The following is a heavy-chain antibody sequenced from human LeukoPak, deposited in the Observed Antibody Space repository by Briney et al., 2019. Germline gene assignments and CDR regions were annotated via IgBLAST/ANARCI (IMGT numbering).Heavy chain of an antibody. CDR3: PRDAWQYQLQIVKAWFDP. Sequence: ASVKVSCKASVGTLSSYAISWVRQAPGQGLEWMGGIIPIFGTANYAQKFQGRVTITADESTSTAYMKRSSLRSEDTAVYYCPRDAWQYQLQIVKAWFDPWGQGTLVTVSS. J-gene: IGHJ5*02. CDR2: IIPIFGTA. CDR1: VGTLSSYA. D-gene: IGHD2-2*01. V-gene: IGHV1-69*13.